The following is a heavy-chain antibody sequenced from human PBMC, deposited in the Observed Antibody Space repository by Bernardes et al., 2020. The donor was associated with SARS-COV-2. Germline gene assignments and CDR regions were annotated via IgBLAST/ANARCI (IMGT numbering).Heavy chain of an antibody. CDR1: GFTFSSYS. V-gene: IGHV3-21*01. J-gene: IGHJ6*02. D-gene: IGHD1-26*01. CDR3: AGGGGSGGMDV. Sequence: GSLRLSCAASGFTFSSYSMNWVRQAPGKGLEWVSSITSTSGYIRYADSVKGRFTISRDNANNSLFLQMNSLRANDTAVYYCAGGGGSGGMDVWGQGTTVTVSS. CDR2: ITSTSGYI.